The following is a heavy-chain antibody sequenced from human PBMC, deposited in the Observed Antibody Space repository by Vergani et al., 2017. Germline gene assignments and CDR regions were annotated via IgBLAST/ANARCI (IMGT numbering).Heavy chain of an antibody. CDR1: GFTFSSYA. J-gene: IGHJ4*02. D-gene: IGHD2-8*01. CDR3: ARGLWDCTHIRCSPPSY. Sequence: VQILQSGGGVVQPGGSLRLSCAASGFTFSSYAMSWVRQAPGKGLEWVSAISGSGGSTYYADSVKGRFTISRDNAKNSLYLQMNSLRAEDTAVYYCARGLWDCTHIRCSPPSYWGQGTQVTVSS. V-gene: IGHV3-23*01. CDR2: ISGSGGST.